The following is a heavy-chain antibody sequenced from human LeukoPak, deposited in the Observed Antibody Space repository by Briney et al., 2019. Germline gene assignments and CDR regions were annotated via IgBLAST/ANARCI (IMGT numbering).Heavy chain of an antibody. J-gene: IGHJ4*02. CDR3: AGQLGIRTGGFDY. D-gene: IGHD7-27*01. CDR1: GYTFTSYD. V-gene: IGHV1-8*01. Sequence: ASVKVSCKASGYTFTSYDINWVRQATGQGLEWMGWMNPNSGNTGYAQKFQVRVTMTRNTSISTAYMELSSLRSEDTAVYYCAGQLGIRTGGFDYWGQGTLVTVSS. CDR2: MNPNSGNT.